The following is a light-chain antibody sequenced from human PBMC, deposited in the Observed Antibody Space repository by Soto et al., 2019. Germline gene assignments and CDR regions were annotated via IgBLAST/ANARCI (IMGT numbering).Light chain of an antibody. Sequence: DIQMCRSPSSLSASVGDRVTITCRASQVISTSLAWYQVKPGKAPKLLIYAASTLESGVPSRFSATVSGTEFSLTITSLQPEDFATYYCQQLFDSPITSGQGTRLEIK. CDR2: AAS. CDR3: QQLFDSPIT. J-gene: IGKJ5*01. CDR1: QVISTS. V-gene: IGKV1-9*01.